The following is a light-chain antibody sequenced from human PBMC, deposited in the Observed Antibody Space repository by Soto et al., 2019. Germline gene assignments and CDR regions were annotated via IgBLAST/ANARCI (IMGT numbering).Light chain of an antibody. J-gene: IGLJ3*02. CDR2: EVS. Sequence: QSVLTQPASVSGSPGQSITISCTGTSSDVGSYNLVSWYQQHPGKAPKLLIYEVSKRPSGVSNRFSASKSGNTASLTISGLQAEDEADYYCCSYVGSSTYWVFGGGTQLTVL. CDR1: SSDVGSYNL. CDR3: CSYVGSSTYWV. V-gene: IGLV2-23*02.